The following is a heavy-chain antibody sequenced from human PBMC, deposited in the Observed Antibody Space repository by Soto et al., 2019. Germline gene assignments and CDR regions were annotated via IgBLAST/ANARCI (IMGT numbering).Heavy chain of an antibody. V-gene: IGHV3-74*01. CDR1: GFAFSSYW. D-gene: IGHD3-22*01. CDR2: INPDGSGT. J-gene: IGHJ4*02. CDR3: ARAKYSYDSSGYPSYYFDF. Sequence: GGSLRLSCAASGFAFSSYWMNWVRQAPGKGLVWVSRINPDGSGTSYADSVKGRFAITRDSAENTIYLQMNSLRAEDTAVYYCARAKYSYDSSGYPSYYFDFWGQGTLVTVSS.